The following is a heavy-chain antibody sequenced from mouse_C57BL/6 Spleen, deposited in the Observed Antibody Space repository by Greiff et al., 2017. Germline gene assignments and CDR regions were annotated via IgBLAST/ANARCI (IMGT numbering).Heavy chain of an antibody. CDR3: ARSGPRNFDY. CDR1: GFTFSDYG. V-gene: IGHV5-17*01. Sequence: DVMLVESGGGLVKPGGSLKLSCAASGFTFSDYGMHWVRQAPEKGLEWVAYISSGSSTIYYADTVKGRFTISRDNAKNTLFLQMTSLRSEDTAMYYCARSGPRNFDYWGQGTTLTVSS. J-gene: IGHJ2*01. CDR2: ISSGSSTI.